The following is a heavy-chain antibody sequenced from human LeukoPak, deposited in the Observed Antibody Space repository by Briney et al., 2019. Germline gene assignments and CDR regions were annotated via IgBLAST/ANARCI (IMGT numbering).Heavy chain of an antibody. D-gene: IGHD2-2*01. CDR3: ASSKYQLHQI. CDR2: INHSGST. Sequence: PETLSLTCAVYGGSFSGYYWSWIRQPPGKGLEWIGEINHSGSTNYNPSLKSRVTISVDTSKNQFSLKLSSVTAADTAVYYCASSKYQLHQIWGQGTLVTVSS. CDR1: GGSFSGYY. V-gene: IGHV4-34*01. J-gene: IGHJ4*02.